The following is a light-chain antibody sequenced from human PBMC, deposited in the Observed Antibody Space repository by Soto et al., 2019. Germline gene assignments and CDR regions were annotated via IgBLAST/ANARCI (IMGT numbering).Light chain of an antibody. CDR3: TSYLSSSTHVV. Sequence: QSVLTQPASVSGSPGQSITISCTGTSSDIGGYNYVSWYQQHPGKAPKLMIYDVSNRPSGVSNRFSGSKSGNTASLTISGLQAEDEADYYCTSYLSSSTHVVFGGGTKVTVL. J-gene: IGLJ2*01. CDR1: SSDIGGYNY. V-gene: IGLV2-14*01. CDR2: DVS.